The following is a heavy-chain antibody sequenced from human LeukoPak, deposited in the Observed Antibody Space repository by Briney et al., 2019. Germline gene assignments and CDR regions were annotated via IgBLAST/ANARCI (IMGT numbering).Heavy chain of an antibody. CDR3: ARAPTGDFWSGYYVLYFDY. D-gene: IGHD3-3*01. CDR1: GVSISSGGYY. Sequence: PSETLSLTCTVSGVSISSGGYYWSWIRQHPGKGLEWIGYIYYSGSTYYNPSLKSRVTISVDTSKNQFSLKLSSVTAADTAVYYCARAPTGDFWSGYYVLYFDYWGQGTLVTVSS. J-gene: IGHJ4*02. V-gene: IGHV4-31*03. CDR2: IYYSGST.